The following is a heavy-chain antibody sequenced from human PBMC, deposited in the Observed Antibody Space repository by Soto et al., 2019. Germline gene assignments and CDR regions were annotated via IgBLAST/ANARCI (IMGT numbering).Heavy chain of an antibody. J-gene: IGHJ5*02. D-gene: IGHD3-22*01. Sequence: GGSLRLSCAASGFTFSSYWMSWVRQAPGKGLEWVANIKQDGSEKYYVDSVKGRFTISRDNAKNSLYLQMNSLRAEDTAVYYCARDANYYDSSGLNWFDPWGQGTLVTVSS. CDR3: ARDANYYDSSGLNWFDP. CDR2: IKQDGSEK. V-gene: IGHV3-7*01. CDR1: GFTFSSYW.